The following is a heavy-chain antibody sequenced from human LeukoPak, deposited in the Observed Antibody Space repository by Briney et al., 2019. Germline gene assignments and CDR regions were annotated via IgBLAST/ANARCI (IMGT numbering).Heavy chain of an antibody. CDR3: ARGGLGTSFYYYYYYMDV. D-gene: IGHD2-2*01. CDR1: GYTFTGYY. V-gene: IGHV1-2*02. Sequence: ASVKVSCKASGYTFTGYYIHWVRQAPGQGLEWMGWINPNSGGTNYAQKFQGRVTMTRDTSISTAYMELSRLRSDDTAVYYCARGGLGTSFYYYYYYMDVWGKGTTVTVSS. CDR2: INPNSGGT. J-gene: IGHJ6*03.